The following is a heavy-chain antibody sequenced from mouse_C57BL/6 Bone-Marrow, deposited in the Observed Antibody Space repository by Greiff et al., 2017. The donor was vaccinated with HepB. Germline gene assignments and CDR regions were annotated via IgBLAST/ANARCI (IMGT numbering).Heavy chain of an antibody. Sequence: QVQLQQPGAELVRPGTSVKLSCKASGYTFPSYWMHWVKQRPGQGLEWIGVIDPSDSYTNYNQKFKGKATLTVDTSSSTAYMQLSSLTSEDSAVYYCARDILRSWGQGTTLTVAS. CDR3: ARDILRS. D-gene: IGHD1-1*01. CDR2: IDPSDSYT. CDR1: GYTFPSYW. J-gene: IGHJ2*01. V-gene: IGHV1-59*01.